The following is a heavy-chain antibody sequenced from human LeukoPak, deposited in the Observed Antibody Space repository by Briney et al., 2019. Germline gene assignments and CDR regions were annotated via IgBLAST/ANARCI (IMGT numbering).Heavy chain of an antibody. D-gene: IGHD2-8*01. V-gene: IGHV3-7*01. CDR2: IKQDGSEK. CDR1: GFTFSSYW. Sequence: PGGSLRLSCAAAGFTFSSYWMSWVRQAPGKGLEWLANIKQDGSEKYYVDSVKGRFTISRENAKNSLYLQMNSLRAEDTAVYYCARAGVVLMVYANAFDLWGQGTMVTVSS. J-gene: IGHJ3*01. CDR3: ARAGVVLMVYANAFDL.